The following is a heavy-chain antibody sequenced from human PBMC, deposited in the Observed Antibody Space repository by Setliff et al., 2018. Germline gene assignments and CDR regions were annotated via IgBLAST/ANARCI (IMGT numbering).Heavy chain of an antibody. Sequence: LSLTCSVSGASITSGGFYWTWIRQPAGKGLEWIGHISPSGSTTYNPSVKSRVTISLDTSKNHFSLRLDSVTAADTALYYCARSPSSGAYWNPRPFYSDYWARGTLVTVSS. CDR2: ISPSGST. CDR1: GASITSGGFY. V-gene: IGHV4-61*09. J-gene: IGHJ4*02. CDR3: ARSPSSGAYWNPRPFYSDY. D-gene: IGHD1-26*01.